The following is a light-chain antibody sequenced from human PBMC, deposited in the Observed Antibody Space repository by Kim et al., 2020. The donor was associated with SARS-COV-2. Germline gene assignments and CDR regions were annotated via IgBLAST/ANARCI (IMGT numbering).Light chain of an antibody. Sequence: SASVRDRVTLTCRASQSISSYLNWYQQKPGKAPKLLIYAASSLQSGVPSRFSGSGSGTDFTLTISSLQPEDFATYYCQQSYSTPYTFGQGTKLEI. J-gene: IGKJ2*01. CDR2: AAS. CDR3: QQSYSTPYT. V-gene: IGKV1-39*01. CDR1: QSISSY.